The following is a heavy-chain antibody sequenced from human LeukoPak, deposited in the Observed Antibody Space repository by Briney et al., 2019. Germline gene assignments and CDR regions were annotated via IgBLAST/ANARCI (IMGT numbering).Heavy chain of an antibody. J-gene: IGHJ6*03. D-gene: IGHD1-26*01. CDR1: GGSINPYY. CDR3: ARGGSHYFYYMDV. Sequence: SETLSLTCTVSGGSINPYYWIWIRQSPGTGLEWIGYIYYSGITDYNPSLKSRVTFSIDTSKKQFSLNLTSVTAADTAIYFCARGGSHYFYYMDVWGKGTRVTVSS. CDR2: IYYSGIT. V-gene: IGHV4-59*01.